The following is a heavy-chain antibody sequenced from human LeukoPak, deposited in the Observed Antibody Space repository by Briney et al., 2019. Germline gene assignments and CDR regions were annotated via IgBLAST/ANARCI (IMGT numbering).Heavy chain of an antibody. V-gene: IGHV1-2*02. CDR3: VQWLVRYYYYY. CDR1: GYTFTGYY. CDR2: INPNSGGT. Sequence: ASVKVSCKASGYTFTGYYMHWVRQAPGQGLEWMGWINPNSGGTNYAQKFQGRVTMTRDTSISTAYMALSRLRSDDTAVYYCVQWLVRYYYYYWGQGTLVTVSS. J-gene: IGHJ4*02. D-gene: IGHD6-19*01.